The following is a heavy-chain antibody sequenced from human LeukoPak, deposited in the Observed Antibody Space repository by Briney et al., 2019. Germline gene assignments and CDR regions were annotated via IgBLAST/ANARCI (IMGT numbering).Heavy chain of an antibody. CDR2: ISSSSSYI. CDR3: AKGRYTSSHHIGDY. V-gene: IGHV3-21*04. D-gene: IGHD6-6*01. J-gene: IGHJ4*02. Sequence: PGWSLRLSCAASGFTFSHYSMNWVRQAPGKGLEWVSSISSSSSYIYYADSVKGRFTISRDNAKNSLYLQMNSLRAEDTALYYCAKGRYTSSHHIGDYWGQGTLVTVSS. CDR1: GFTFSHYS.